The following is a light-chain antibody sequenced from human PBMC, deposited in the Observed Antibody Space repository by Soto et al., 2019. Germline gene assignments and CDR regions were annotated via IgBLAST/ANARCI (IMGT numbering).Light chain of an antibody. J-gene: IGKJ4*01. CDR2: AAS. CDR1: QAIYNY. Sequence: DIQMTQSPSSLSASVGDRVTITCRASQAIYNYLAWYQQKPGKVPTLLISAASTLQTGVPSRFSGSGSGTDFTLTSSSLQPEDVATYYWQKFSAAPTFGGGTKVEI. V-gene: IGKV1-27*01. CDR3: QKFSAAPT.